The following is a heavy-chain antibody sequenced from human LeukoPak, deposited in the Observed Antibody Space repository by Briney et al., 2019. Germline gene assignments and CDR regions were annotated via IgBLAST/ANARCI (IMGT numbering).Heavy chain of an antibody. CDR1: GYTFTSYG. V-gene: IGHV1-18*01. CDR3: AREGYCSSTSCYTFDY. J-gene: IGHJ4*02. Sequence: ASVKVSCKASGYTFTSYGISWVRQAPGQGLEWMGWTSAYNGNTNYAQKLQGRVTMTTDTSTSTAYMELRSLRSDDTAVYYCAREGYCSSTSCYTFDYWGQGTLVTVSS. D-gene: IGHD2-2*02. CDR2: TSAYNGNT.